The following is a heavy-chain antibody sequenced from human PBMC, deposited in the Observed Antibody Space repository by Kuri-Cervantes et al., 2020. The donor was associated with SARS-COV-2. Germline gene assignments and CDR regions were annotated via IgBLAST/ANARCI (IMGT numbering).Heavy chain of an antibody. CDR3: ARGVVPAATKIKKNFGYFDL. D-gene: IGHD2-2*01. J-gene: IGHJ2*01. Sequence: SCAVSGYSISSGYYWGWIRQPPGKGLEWIGSIYHSGSTYYNPSLKSRVTISVDTSKNQFSLKLSSVTAADTAVYHCARGVVPAATKIKKNFGYFDLWGRGTLVTVSS. CDR1: GYSISSGYY. V-gene: IGHV4-38-2*01. CDR2: IYHSGST.